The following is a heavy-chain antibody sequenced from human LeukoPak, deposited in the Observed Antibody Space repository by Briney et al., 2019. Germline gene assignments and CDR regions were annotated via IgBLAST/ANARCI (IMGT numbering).Heavy chain of an antibody. CDR1: GFRFDDYA. D-gene: IGHD3-10*01. CDR3: VKDTASTIRGQFDF. Sequence: GGSLRLSCAASGFRFDDYAMHWIRQVPGKGLEWVSVISGDGGNTYYADSVKGRFTISRDNNKNSQSLEMNSLRTEDTALYYCVKDTASTIRGQFDFWGQGTLVTVSS. J-gene: IGHJ4*02. CDR2: ISGDGGNT. V-gene: IGHV3-43*02.